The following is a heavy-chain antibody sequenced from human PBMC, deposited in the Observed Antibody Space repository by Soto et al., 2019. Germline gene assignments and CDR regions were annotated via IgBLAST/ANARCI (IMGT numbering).Heavy chain of an antibody. D-gene: IGHD6-19*01. CDR2: ISSSSNTL. V-gene: IGHV3-48*01. Sequence: HPGGSLRLSCAASGFTFSSYNMNWVRQAPGKGLEWVSYISSSSNTLYYADSVRGRFTISRDNAKNSLYLQMNSLRAEDTAVYFCAREFPPLTSSGWSLWYFDLWGRGTLVTVSS. CDR3: AREFPPLTSSGWSLWYFDL. J-gene: IGHJ2*01. CDR1: GFTFSSYN.